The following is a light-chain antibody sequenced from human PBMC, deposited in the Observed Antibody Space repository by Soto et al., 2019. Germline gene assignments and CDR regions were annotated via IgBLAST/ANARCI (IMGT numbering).Light chain of an antibody. CDR1: SSDVGGYNY. J-gene: IGLJ1*01. Sequence: QSALTQPASVSGSPGQSITISCTGTSSDVGGYNYVSWYQQHPGKAPKLVIYDVSNRPSGVSNRFSGSKSGNTASLTISGLQAEDEADYYCSSYTSSSTFYVFGTGTRSPS. CDR2: DVS. V-gene: IGLV2-14*01. CDR3: SSYTSSSTFYV.